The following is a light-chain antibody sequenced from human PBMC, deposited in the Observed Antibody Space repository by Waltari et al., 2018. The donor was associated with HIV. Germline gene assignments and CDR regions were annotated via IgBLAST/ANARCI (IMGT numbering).Light chain of an antibody. J-gene: IGLJ1*01. CDR2: DAT. CDR3: SSFTTSQTYI. V-gene: IGLV2-14*03. Sequence: HSALTQPAYVSGSPGQSISISCSGTGSDIGASDFVSWYQQHPGRPPRRIIYDATNRPADVSARFSASKSGTTASLTITGLQDEDEADYFCSSFTTSQTYIFGSGSRVTVL. CDR1: GSDIGASDF.